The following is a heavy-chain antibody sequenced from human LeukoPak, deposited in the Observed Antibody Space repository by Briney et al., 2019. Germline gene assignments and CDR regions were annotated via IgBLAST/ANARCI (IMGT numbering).Heavy chain of an antibody. V-gene: IGHV3-20*04. D-gene: IGHD2-2*01. Sequence: PGGSLRLSCAASGFTFDDYGMSWVRHAPGKGLEWVSGTNWNGGSTGYADSVKGRFTISRDNAKNSLYLQMNSLRAEDTALYYCARDPGSPRYCSSTSCYLYYWGQGTLVTVSS. CDR3: ARDPGSPRYCSSTSCYLYY. CDR1: GFTFDDYG. J-gene: IGHJ4*02. CDR2: TNWNGGST.